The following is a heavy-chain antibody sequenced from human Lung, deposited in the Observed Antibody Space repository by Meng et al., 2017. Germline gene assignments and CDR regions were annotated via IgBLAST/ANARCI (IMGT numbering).Heavy chain of an antibody. CDR1: GYNFPDYY. D-gene: IGHD6-25*01. CDR3: ARDEDISAAGKLFGDY. J-gene: IGHJ4*02. Sequence: QVQLVQSGAEVKKPGASAKVSCKPSGYNFPDYYIHWVRRAPGQGLEWMGRINPKSGDTHYAQKFQARVTMTGDTSISTAYMELSGLRSDDTAMYYCARDEDISAAGKLFGDYWGQGTLVTVSS. CDR2: INPKSGDT. V-gene: IGHV1-2*06.